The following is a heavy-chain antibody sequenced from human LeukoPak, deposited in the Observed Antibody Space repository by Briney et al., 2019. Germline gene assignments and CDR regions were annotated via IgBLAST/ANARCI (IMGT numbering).Heavy chain of an antibody. CDR2: IYPGDSDT. Sequence: GESLKISCKGSRYSFTSYWIGWVRQMPGKGLEWMGIIYPGDSDTRYSPSFQGQVTISADKSISTAYLQWSSLKASDTAMYYCASQLRGYCSSTSCYMAEAFDIWGQGTMVTVSS. CDR3: ASQLRGYCSSTSCYMAEAFDI. D-gene: IGHD2-2*02. V-gene: IGHV5-51*01. CDR1: RYSFTSYW. J-gene: IGHJ3*02.